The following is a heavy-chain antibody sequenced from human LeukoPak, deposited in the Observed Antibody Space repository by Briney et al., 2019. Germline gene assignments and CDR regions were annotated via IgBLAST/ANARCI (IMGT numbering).Heavy chain of an antibody. CDR1: GGSFSGYC. D-gene: IGHD1-26*01. J-gene: IGHJ3*02. CDR2: INHSGST. CDR3: ARSGHSGSYLSAFDI. V-gene: IGHV4-34*01. Sequence: PSETLSLTCAVYGGSFSGYCWSWIRQPPGKGLEWIGEINHSGSTNYNPSLKSRVTISVDTSKNQFSLKLSSVTAADTAVYYCARSGHSGSYLSAFDIWGQGTMVTVSS.